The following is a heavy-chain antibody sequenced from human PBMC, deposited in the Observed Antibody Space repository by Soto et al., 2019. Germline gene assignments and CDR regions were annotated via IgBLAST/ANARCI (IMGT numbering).Heavy chain of an antibody. J-gene: IGHJ6*02. CDR2: ISYDGSNK. CDR1: GFTFSSYA. V-gene: IGHV3-30-3*01. Sequence: QVQLVESGGGVVQPGRSLRLSCAASGFTFSSYAMHWVRQAPGKGLEWVAVISYDGSNKYYADSVKGRFTISRDNSKNTLXXXXXSLXXXXXAXXXXXXXXXXGVIGYGMDVWGQGTTVTVSS. D-gene: IGHD3-10*01. CDR3: XXXXXXGVIGYGMDV.